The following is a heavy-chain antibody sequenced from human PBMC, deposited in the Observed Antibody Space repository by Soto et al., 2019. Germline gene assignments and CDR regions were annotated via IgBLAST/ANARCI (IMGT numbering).Heavy chain of an antibody. Sequence: GGSLRLSCAASGFTFSSYAMHWVRQAPGKGLEWVAVISYDGSNKYYADSVKGRFTISRDNSKNTLYLQMNSLRAEDTAVYYCARCEVPPGDCSGGSCYSLPGLDYYYGMDVWGQGTTVTVSS. V-gene: IGHV3-30-3*01. CDR3: ARCEVPPGDCSGGSCYSLPGLDYYYGMDV. D-gene: IGHD2-15*01. CDR2: ISYDGSNK. CDR1: GFTFSSYA. J-gene: IGHJ6*02.